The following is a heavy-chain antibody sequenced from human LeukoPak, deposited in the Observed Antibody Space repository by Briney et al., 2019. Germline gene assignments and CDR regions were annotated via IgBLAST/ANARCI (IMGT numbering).Heavy chain of an antibody. CDR2: IYNSGST. J-gene: IGHJ4*02. D-gene: IGHD6-19*01. Sequence: PSETLSLTCTVSGGSISNHYWSWIRQPAGKGLEWIGRIYNSGSTNYNPSLKSRVIMSVDTSKNQFSLNLNSVIAADTALYYCARGPTYSSGAYFDYWGQGILVTVSS. CDR1: GGSISNHY. V-gene: IGHV4-4*07. CDR3: ARGPTYSSGAYFDY.